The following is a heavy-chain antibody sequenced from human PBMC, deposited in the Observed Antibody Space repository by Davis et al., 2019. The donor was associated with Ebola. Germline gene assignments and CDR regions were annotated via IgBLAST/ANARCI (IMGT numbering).Heavy chain of an antibody. CDR1: GFMFGNYW. CDR3: ARDSGAFYVDS. V-gene: IGHV3-7*03. D-gene: IGHD5/OR15-5a*01. CDR2: IRPDGSTQ. Sequence: GGSLRLSCVAYGFMFGNYWMTWVRQAPGKGLEWLANIRPDGSTQAYVASVRGRFTISRDNAKDSLFLQMKNLRADDTAVYFCARDSGAFYVDSWGQGTLVTVSS. J-gene: IGHJ5*01.